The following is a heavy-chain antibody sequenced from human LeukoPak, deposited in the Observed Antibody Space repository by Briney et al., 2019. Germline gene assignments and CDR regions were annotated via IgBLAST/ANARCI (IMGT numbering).Heavy chain of an antibody. D-gene: IGHD3-22*01. CDR2: ISSSSSDI. V-gene: IGHV3-21*01. J-gene: IGHJ4*02. Sequence: GGSLRLSCAASGFTFSSYSMNWVRQAPGKGLEWVSSISSSSSDIYYADSVKGRFTISRDNAKNSLYLQMNSLRAEDTAVYYCARETYYFESSRYYAFASWGQGTLVTVSS. CDR1: GFTFSSYS. CDR3: ARETYYFESSRYYAFAS.